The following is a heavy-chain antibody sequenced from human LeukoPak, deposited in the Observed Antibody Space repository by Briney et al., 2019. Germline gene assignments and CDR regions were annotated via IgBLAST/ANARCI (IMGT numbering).Heavy chain of an antibody. CDR1: GGSISSYY. J-gene: IGHJ4*02. V-gene: IGHV4-59*08. Sequence: PSETLSLTCTVSGGSISSYYWSWIRQPPGKGLEWIGHIYYSGSTNYYPSLKSRVTISVDTSKNQFSLKLSSVTAADTAVYYCASHNARVYYFDYWGQGTLVTVSS. D-gene: IGHD2-8*01. CDR3: ASHNARVYYFDY. CDR2: IYYSGST.